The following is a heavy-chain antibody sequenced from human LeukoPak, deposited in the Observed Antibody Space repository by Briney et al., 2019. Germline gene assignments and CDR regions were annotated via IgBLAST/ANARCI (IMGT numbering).Heavy chain of an antibody. CDR3: ARRGGSGRAFDY. D-gene: IGHD1-26*01. CDR2: IYYTGST. J-gene: IGHJ4*02. V-gene: IGHV4-39*01. CDR1: GASISGGTYY. Sequence: SETLFLTCSVSGASISGGTYYWGWIRQPPGKGLEWIGSIYYTGSTYDNPSLKSRVTMSVDTSKNQFSLKLSSVTAADTAVYYCARRGGSGRAFDYWGQGTLVTVSS.